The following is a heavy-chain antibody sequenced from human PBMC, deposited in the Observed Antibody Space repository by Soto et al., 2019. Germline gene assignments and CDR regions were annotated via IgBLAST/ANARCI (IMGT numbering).Heavy chain of an antibody. Sequence: EVQLVESGGGLVQPGGSLRLSCAASGFTFSSYWMHWVRQAPGKGLVWVSSINSDGSSTSYAGSVKGRFTISRDNAKNTLYLQMNSLRAADTALYYCVRASLVVAAATGEDYWGQGTLVTVSS. CDR2: INSDGSST. J-gene: IGHJ4*02. CDR3: VRASLVVAAATGEDY. V-gene: IGHV3-74*01. D-gene: IGHD2-15*01. CDR1: GFTFSSYW.